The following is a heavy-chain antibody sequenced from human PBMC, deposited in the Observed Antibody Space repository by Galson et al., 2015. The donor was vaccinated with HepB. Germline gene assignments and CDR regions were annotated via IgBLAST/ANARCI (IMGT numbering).Heavy chain of an antibody. CDR1: GGSISSYY. CDR2: IYYSGST. Sequence: ETLSLTCTVSGGSISSYYRSWLRQPPGKGLEWIGYIYYSGSTNYNPSLKSRVTISVDTSKNQFSLKLSSVTAADTAVYYCARFRYSSGWSIFGYWGQGTLVTVSS. D-gene: IGHD6-19*01. J-gene: IGHJ4*02. V-gene: IGHV4-59*01. CDR3: ARFRYSSGWSIFGY.